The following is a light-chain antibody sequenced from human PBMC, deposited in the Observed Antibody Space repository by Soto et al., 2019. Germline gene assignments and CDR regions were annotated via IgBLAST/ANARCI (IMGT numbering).Light chain of an antibody. J-gene: IGLJ1*01. CDR3: AAWDASLDGYV. CDR1: SSNLGDNT. V-gene: IGLV1-44*01. CDR2: SYD. Sequence: QAVLTHPPSASGTPGQRVTISCSTSSSNLGDNTVNWYQQVPGAAPKLLIYSYDQRPSGVPDRFSGSKSGTSASLAISGLQSEDEADYYCAAWDASLDGYVFGTGTKVT.